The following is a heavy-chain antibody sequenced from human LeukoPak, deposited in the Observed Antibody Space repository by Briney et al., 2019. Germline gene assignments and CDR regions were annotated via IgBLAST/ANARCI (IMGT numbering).Heavy chain of an antibody. CDR1: GATFSSYA. CDR2: IIPIFGTA. V-gene: IGHV1-69*05. D-gene: IGHD4-17*01. CDR3: ARSGAYGDSTGAIDY. Sequence: SVKVSCKASGATFSSYAISWVRQAPGQGLEWMGRIIPIFGTANYAQKFQGRVTITTDESTSTAYMELSSLRSEDTAVYYCARSGAYGDSTGAIDYWGQGTLVTVSS. J-gene: IGHJ4*02.